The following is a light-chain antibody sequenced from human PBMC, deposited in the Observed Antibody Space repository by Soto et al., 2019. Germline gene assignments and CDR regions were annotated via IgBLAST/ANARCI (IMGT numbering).Light chain of an antibody. V-gene: IGLV7-46*01. J-gene: IGLJ2*01. CDR1: TGAVTSGHY. Sequence: QAVVTQEPSLTVSPGGTVTLTCGFSTGAVTSGHYPYWFQQKPGQAPRTLIYDTNNKHSWTPARFSGSLLGGKAALTLSGAQPEDEADYYCLVSYSGARVFGEGTQLTVL. CDR2: DTN. CDR3: LVSYSGARV.